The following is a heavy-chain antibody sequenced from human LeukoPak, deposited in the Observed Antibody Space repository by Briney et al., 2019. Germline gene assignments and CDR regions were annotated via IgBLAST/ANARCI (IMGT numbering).Heavy chain of an antibody. V-gene: IGHV4-34*01. Sequence: SETLSLTCAVYGGSFSGYYWSWIRQPPGKGLEWIGEINHSGITNYNPSLKSRVTISVDTSKNQFSLKLSSVTAADTAVYYCARGRVGGRYNSGWYKAPFDYWGQGTLVTVSS. CDR1: GGSFSGYY. CDR3: ARGRVGGRYNSGWYKAPFDY. D-gene: IGHD6-19*01. J-gene: IGHJ4*02. CDR2: INHSGIT.